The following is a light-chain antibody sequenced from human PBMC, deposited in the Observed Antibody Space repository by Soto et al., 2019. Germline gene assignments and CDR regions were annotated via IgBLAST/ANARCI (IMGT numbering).Light chain of an antibody. J-gene: IGKJ5*01. CDR3: QQYNQWTPIT. CDR1: QSVYSN. Sequence: EIVMTQSPATLSVSPGERATLSCRATQSVYSNLAWYQQKPGQAPRLLIHGATTRATGIPARFSGSGSGTEFTLTISSLQSEDFAVYYCQQYNQWTPITFGQGTRLEIK. CDR2: GAT. V-gene: IGKV3-15*01.